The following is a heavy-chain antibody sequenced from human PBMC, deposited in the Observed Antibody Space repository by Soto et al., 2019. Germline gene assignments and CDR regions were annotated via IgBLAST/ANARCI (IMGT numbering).Heavy chain of an antibody. V-gene: IGHV3-21*01. Sequence: EVQLVESGGGLVKPGGSLRLSCAASGFTFSSYSMNWVRQAPGKGLEWVSSISSSSSYIYYADSVKGRFTISRDKAKNSLYLQMNSRRAEDTAVYYCARCLVSAYGSGSYDALDYWGQGTLVTFSS. CDR3: ARCLVSAYGSGSYDALDY. CDR2: ISSSSSYI. J-gene: IGHJ4*02. CDR1: GFTFSSYS. D-gene: IGHD3-10*01.